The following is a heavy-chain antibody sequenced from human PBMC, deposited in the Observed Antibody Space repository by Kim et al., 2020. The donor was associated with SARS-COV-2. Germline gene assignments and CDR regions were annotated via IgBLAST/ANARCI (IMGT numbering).Heavy chain of an antibody. CDR1: GGSFSGYY. Sequence: SETLSLTCAVYGGSFSGYYWSWIRQPPGKGLEWIGEINHSGSTNYNPSLKSRVTISVDTSKNQFSLKLSSVTAADTAVYYCARLITLRGYSYGPSSPDY. CDR2: INHSGST. D-gene: IGHD5-18*01. V-gene: IGHV4-34*01. CDR3: ARLITLRGYSYGPSSPDY. J-gene: IGHJ4*01.